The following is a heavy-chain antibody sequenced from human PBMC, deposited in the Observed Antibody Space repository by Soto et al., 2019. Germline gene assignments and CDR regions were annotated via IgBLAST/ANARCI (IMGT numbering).Heavy chain of an antibody. CDR2: ISYDGSNK. Sequence: GGSLRLSCAASGFTFSSYAMHWVRQAPGKGLEWVAVISYDGSNKYYADSVKGRFTISRDNSKNTLYLQMNSLIAEDTAVYYCAREKGYSGHDGYYYYYGMDVWGQGTTVTVSS. V-gene: IGHV3-30-3*01. D-gene: IGHD5-12*01. CDR3: AREKGYSGHDGYYYYYGMDV. J-gene: IGHJ6*02. CDR1: GFTFSSYA.